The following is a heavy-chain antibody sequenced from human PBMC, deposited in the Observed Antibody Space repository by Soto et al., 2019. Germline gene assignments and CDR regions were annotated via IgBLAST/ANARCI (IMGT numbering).Heavy chain of an antibody. CDR2: ISSSSSYI. Sequence: GYLFLPWHACGLTFRRYSMNLVRQAPGKGLEVVSSISSSSSYIHYADSGKGRFTISRDNAKTSPYLQMNSLRAEDTAVYYCARDDDIVVVPAATIYSYYVMEPWGQGPPVTVS. CDR1: GLTFRRYS. D-gene: IGHD2-2*01. V-gene: IGHV3-21*01. J-gene: IGHJ6*02. CDR3: ARDDDIVVVPAATIYSYYVMEP.